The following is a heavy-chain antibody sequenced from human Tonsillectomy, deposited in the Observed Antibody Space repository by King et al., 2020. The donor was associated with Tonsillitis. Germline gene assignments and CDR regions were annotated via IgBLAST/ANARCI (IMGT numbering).Heavy chain of an antibody. CDR2: ITANSKYI. Sequence: VQLVESGGGLVKPGGSLRLSCAASGFTFRNYDMAWVRQVPGKGLEWVSSITANSKYIYYAASGKGRLPISRDNARTSLYLDMDILSAEDTAVYYCTKDKGADYYDSGRGAFDIWGQGTTVTVSS. D-gene: IGHD3-22*01. CDR1: GFTFRNYD. V-gene: IGHV3-21*01. J-gene: IGHJ3*02. CDR3: TKDKGADYYDSGRGAFDI.